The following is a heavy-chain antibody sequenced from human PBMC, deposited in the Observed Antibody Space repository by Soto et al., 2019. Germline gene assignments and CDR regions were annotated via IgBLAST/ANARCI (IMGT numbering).Heavy chain of an antibody. CDR2: IYHSGST. D-gene: IGHD2-8*02. V-gene: IGHV4-4*02. J-gene: IGHJ2*01. Sequence: QVQLQESGQGLVKPSGTPSLTCAVSSGSISSSNWWRGVRPPPGTVLEWIGEIYHSGSTKYNPSHKSHVTISVGQSKDPFSLTRSSVPAADTALYSCARDTGLGGTRYFDLWGRGTLVTVSS. CDR3: ARDTGLGGTRYFDL. CDR1: SGSISSSNW.